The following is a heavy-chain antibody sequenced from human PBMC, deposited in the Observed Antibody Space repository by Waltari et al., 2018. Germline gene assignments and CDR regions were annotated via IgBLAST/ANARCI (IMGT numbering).Heavy chain of an antibody. J-gene: IGHJ6*02. CDR3: ATISSVAIH. CDR1: GSTFSSND. V-gene: IGHV3-13*01. D-gene: IGHD2-15*01. Sequence: EVQLVESGGGLVQPGGSLRLSCAASGSTFSSNDRHWVRQATGKGLEWVSAISSTGDTYYAASVRGRFTISRENAQRSVYLQMNSLRAGDTALYYCATISSVAIHWGQGTTVTVSS. CDR2: ISSTGDT.